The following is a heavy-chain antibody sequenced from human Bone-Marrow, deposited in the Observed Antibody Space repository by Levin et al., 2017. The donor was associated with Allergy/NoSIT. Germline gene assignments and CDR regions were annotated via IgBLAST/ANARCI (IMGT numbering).Heavy chain of an antibody. CDR3: ARRGIYDGFSPGTDY. Sequence: SVKVSCKISGGTFRNHAITWVRQAPGQGLEWLGSIIPMFETANYAEKFQGRVTITSDKSTGTAYMELSSLRSDDTAVYYCARRGIYDGFSPGTDYWGQGSLVTVAS. CDR2: IIPMFETA. D-gene: IGHD5/OR15-5a*01. J-gene: IGHJ4*02. CDR1: GGTFRNHA. V-gene: IGHV1-69*06.